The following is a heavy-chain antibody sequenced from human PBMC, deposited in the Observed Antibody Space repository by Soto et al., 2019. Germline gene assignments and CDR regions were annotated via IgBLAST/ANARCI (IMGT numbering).Heavy chain of an antibody. CDR3: ARLEGGATTNKIDY. Sequence: GQSLKLSGTGSGYRFTRYWIGWVLQMPGKGLELMGIIYPGDSDTRYSPSFQGQVTISADKSISTAYLQWSSLKASDTAMYYYARLEGGATTNKIDYWGQGTLVTVSA. CDR2: IYPGDSDT. D-gene: IGHD1-1*01. CDR1: GYRFTRYW. V-gene: IGHV5-51*01. J-gene: IGHJ4*02.